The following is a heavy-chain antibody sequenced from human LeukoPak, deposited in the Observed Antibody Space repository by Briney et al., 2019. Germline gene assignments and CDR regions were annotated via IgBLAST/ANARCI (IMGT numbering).Heavy chain of an antibody. V-gene: IGHV4-59*12. J-gene: IGHJ6*03. D-gene: IGHD3-3*01. CDR3: ARSDRETRFLAGYYYYYMDV. Sequence: PSETLSLTCTVSGGSISSYYWSWIRQPPGKGLEWIGYIYYSGSTNYNPSLKSRVTISVDTSKNQFSLKLSSVTAADTAVYYCARSDRETRFLAGYYYYYMDVWGKGTTVTVSS. CDR1: GGSISSYY. CDR2: IYYSGST.